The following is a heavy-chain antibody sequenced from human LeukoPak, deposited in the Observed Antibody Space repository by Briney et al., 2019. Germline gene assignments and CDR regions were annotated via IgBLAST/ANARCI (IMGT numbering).Heavy chain of an antibody. CDR3: VRDLTWCSSGIYYDRDAFDI. D-gene: IGHD2-15*01. Sequence: GGSLRLSCAASGFTFSNYWMHWVRQAPGEGLVWVSHVNSDASSTSYADSVKGRFTISRDNAKNTVYLHMNSLRAEDTAVYYCVRDLTWCSSGIYYDRDAFDIWGQGTMVTVSS. CDR2: VNSDASST. CDR1: GFTFSNYW. J-gene: IGHJ3*02. V-gene: IGHV3-74*01.